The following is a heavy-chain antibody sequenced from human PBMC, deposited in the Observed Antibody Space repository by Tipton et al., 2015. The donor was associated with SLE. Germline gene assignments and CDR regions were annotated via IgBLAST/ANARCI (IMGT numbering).Heavy chain of an antibody. Sequence: TLSLTCTVSGGSISSYYWSWIRQPPGKGLEWIGGIYYSGSTYYNPSLKSRGTISVDTSKNQFSLKLSSVTAADTAVYYCARHWGDILTGLGYWGQGTLVTVSS. CDR3: ARHWGDILTGLGY. CDR1: GGSISSYY. D-gene: IGHD3-9*01. CDR2: IYYSGST. J-gene: IGHJ4*02. V-gene: IGHV4-59*04.